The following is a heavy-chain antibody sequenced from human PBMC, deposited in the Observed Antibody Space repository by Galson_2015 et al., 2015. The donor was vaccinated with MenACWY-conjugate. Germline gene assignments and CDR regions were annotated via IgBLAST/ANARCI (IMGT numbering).Heavy chain of an antibody. V-gene: IGHV3-49*03. J-gene: IGHJ4*02. D-gene: IGHD2-15*01. CDR1: GFTVSDVW. CDR2: IQSKNYGANT. Sequence: SLRLSCAASGFTVSDVWMHWFRQAPGKGLEWVGYIQSKNYGANTQYAASVRDRFSISRDDSRSIAYLEMNSLKTEDTALYYCTRADHRYCSSTNCPFDHWGQGTLVTVSS. CDR3: TRADHRYCSSTNCPFDH.